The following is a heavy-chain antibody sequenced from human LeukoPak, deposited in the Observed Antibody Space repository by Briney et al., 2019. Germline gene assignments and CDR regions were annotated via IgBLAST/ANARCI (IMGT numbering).Heavy chain of an antibody. J-gene: IGHJ1*01. CDR3: ASPGYCSGSSCYSGYFQH. V-gene: IGHV3-53*01. D-gene: IGHD2-15*01. CDR2: VYYDGNT. CDR1: GFTFSDYY. Sequence: GGSLRLSCAASGFTFSDYYMSWIRQAPGKGLEWVSVVYYDGNTYYADSVKGRFTISRDSSKNTLYLQMNSLRAEDTAVYYCASPGYCSGSSCYSGYFQHWGQGTLVTVSS.